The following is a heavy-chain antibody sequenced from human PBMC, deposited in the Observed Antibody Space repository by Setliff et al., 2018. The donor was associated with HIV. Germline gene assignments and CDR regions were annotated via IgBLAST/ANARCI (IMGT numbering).Heavy chain of an antibody. Sequence: GFLRLSCAASGFTFSSYAMTWVRQAPGKGLEWVSAISGSGGSTYYADSVKGRFIISRDNSKNTLYLQMNSLRAQDTAIYHCAKDPRGSMVRGLINYFDPWGQGTLVTVSS. J-gene: IGHJ5*02. CDR3: AKDPRGSMVRGLINYFDP. D-gene: IGHD3-10*01. V-gene: IGHV3-23*01. CDR2: ISGSGGST. CDR1: GFTFSSYA.